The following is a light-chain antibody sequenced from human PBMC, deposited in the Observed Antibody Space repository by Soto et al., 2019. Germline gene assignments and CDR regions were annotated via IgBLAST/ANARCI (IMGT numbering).Light chain of an antibody. CDR1: SSDVGYYNS. V-gene: IGLV2-14*03. J-gene: IGLJ2*01. CDR3: SSYPSSETHVL. Sequence: QSALTQPASVSGSPGQSITISCTGTSSDVGYYNSVSWYQRHPGKVPKLIIYDVSSRPSGVSNRFSGFKSGNTASLTISGLQAEDDADYYCSSYPSSETHVLFGGGTQLTVL. CDR2: DVS.